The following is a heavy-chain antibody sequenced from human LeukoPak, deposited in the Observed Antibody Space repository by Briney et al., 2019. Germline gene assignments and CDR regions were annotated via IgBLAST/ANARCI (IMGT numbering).Heavy chain of an antibody. J-gene: IGHJ3*02. CDR1: GFTFSSYS. D-gene: IGHD6-19*01. V-gene: IGHV3-21*01. CDR2: ISGSSSYI. Sequence: PGGSLRLSCAASGFTFSSYSMNWVRQAPGKGLDWVSSISGSSSYINYADSVKGRFTISRDNAQNSLFLQLNSLRAEDTAVYYCARDPYSSGWYKDAFDIWGQGTMVTVSS. CDR3: ARDPYSSGWYKDAFDI.